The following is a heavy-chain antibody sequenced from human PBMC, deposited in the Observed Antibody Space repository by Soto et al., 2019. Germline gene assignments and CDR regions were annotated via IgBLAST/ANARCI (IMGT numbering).Heavy chain of an antibody. Sequence: QVQLVESGGGVVQPGRSLRLSCAASGFTFSSYAMHWVRQAPGKGLEWVAVISYDGSNKYYADSVKGRFTISRDNSKNTLYLQMNSLRAEDTAVYYCARTVVKTPLVPWWSFVGYFDYWGQGTLVTVSS. CDR3: ARTVVKTPLVPWWSFVGYFDY. CDR1: GFTFSSYA. V-gene: IGHV3-30-3*01. J-gene: IGHJ4*02. D-gene: IGHD2-8*02. CDR2: ISYDGSNK.